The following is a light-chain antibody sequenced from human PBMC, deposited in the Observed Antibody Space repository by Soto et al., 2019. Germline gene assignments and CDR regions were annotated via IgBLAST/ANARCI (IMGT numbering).Light chain of an antibody. CDR3: QQRLNWPPN. Sequence: EIFLTQSPDTLSLSPCERATLSCMATQSVTNYIAWYQQRPGQAPRLLIYDASNRASGVPAKFSGSGSGTDFTLTISDLEPADFGLYYCQQRLNWPPNFGQGTKVDI. CDR2: DAS. V-gene: IGKV3-11*01. CDR1: QSVTNY. J-gene: IGKJ1*01.